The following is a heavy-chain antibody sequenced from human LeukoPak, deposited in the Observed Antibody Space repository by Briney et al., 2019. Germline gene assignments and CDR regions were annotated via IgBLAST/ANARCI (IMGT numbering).Heavy chain of an antibody. V-gene: IGHV1-69*06. Sequence: ASVKVSCKASGGTFSSYAISWVRQAPGQGLEWMGGIIPIFGTANYAQKFQGRVTITADKSTSTAYMELSSLRSEDTAVYYCARAGSWYWYYYYYMDVWGKGTTVTISS. CDR3: ARAGSWYWYYYYYMDV. D-gene: IGHD6-13*01. J-gene: IGHJ6*03. CDR1: GGTFSSYA. CDR2: IIPIFGTA.